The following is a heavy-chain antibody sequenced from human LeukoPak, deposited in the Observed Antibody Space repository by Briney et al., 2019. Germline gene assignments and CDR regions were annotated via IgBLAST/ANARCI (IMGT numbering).Heavy chain of an antibody. CDR1: GGSISSGGYY. CDR2: IYYSGST. D-gene: IGHD3-10*01. CDR3: ARDESYYYGSGPLLLRYGRLGMDV. V-gene: IGHV4-31*03. J-gene: IGHJ6*02. Sequence: ASQTLSLTCTVSGGSISSGGYYWSWIRQPPGKGLEWIGYIYYSGSTYYNPSLKSRVTISVDTSKNQFSLKLSSVTAADTAVYYCARDESYYYGSGPLLLRYGRLGMDVWGQGTTVTVSS.